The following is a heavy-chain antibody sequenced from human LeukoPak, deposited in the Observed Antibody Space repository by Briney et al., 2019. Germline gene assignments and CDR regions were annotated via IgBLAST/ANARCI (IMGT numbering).Heavy chain of an antibody. V-gene: IGHV4-39*01. Sequence: SETLSLTCTVAGGSIRSETYYWAWIRQPPGKGLEWIGSIYYSGFSFHNPSLKSRVTMSIDTSKNQLSLNLTSVTAADTAVYYCARNFGQLAPFELWGQGTLVTVSS. J-gene: IGHJ4*02. D-gene: IGHD3/OR15-3a*01. CDR2: IYYSGFS. CDR3: ARNFGQLAPFEL. CDR1: GGSIRSETYY.